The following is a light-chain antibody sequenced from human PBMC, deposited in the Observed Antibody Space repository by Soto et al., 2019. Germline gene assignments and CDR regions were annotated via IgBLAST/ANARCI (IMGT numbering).Light chain of an antibody. CDR2: KAS. J-gene: IGKJ1*01. V-gene: IGKV1-5*03. Sequence: DIQMTHSPSTLSASVGDRVTITCRASQSISSWLAWYQQKRGTAPNLLIYKASTLQSGVPSRFSGSGSGTEFTLTISSLQPDDFATYYCQQYSDNWTLGQGTKVDIK. CDR1: QSISSW. CDR3: QQYSDNWT.